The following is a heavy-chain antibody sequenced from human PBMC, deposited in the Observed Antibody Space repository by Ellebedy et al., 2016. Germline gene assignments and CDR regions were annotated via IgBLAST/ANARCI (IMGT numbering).Heavy chain of an antibody. CDR3: ARDGQYPYFDY. J-gene: IGHJ4*02. CDR2: ISYDGSNK. Sequence: GESLKISXAASGFTFSSYAMHWVRQAPGKGLEWVAVISYDGSNKYYADSVKGRFTISRDNSKNTLYLQMNSLRAEDTAVYYCARDGQYPYFDYWGQGTLVTVSS. V-gene: IGHV3-30-3*01. CDR1: GFTFSSYA. D-gene: IGHD4-11*01.